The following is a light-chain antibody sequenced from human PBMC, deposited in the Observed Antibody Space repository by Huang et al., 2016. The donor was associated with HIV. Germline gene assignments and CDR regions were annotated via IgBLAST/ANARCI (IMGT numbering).Light chain of an antibody. CDR2: GAS. CDR1: QIINRD. J-gene: IGKJ4*02. CDR3: QQYNKWPPLT. V-gene: IGKV3-15*01. Sequence: VMTQSPAILSVSPGGRATLSCRASQIINRDLAWYQQRPGQAPRLLIYGASSRATGIPARFSGNGSETEFTHNISRLQSEDFALYYCQQYNKWPPLTFGGGTKVGIK.